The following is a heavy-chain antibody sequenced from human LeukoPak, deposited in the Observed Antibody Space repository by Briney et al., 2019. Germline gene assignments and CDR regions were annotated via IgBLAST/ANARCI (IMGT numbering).Heavy chain of an antibody. CDR2: INAGNGNT. CDR3: ARDLLVATRPLHY. J-gene: IGHJ4*02. CDR1: GYTFTSYA. D-gene: IGHD5-12*01. V-gene: IGHV1-3*01. Sequence: ASVKVSCKASGYTFTSYAMHWVRQAPGLRLEWMGWINAGNGNTKYSQKFQGRVTITRDTSASTAYMELSSLRSEDTAVYYCARDLLVATRPLHYWGQGTLVTVSS.